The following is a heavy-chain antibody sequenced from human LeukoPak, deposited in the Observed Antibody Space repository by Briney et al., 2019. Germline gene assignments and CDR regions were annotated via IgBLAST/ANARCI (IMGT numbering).Heavy chain of an antibody. CDR1: GFTVSSNY. CDR3: ARGSSWSGYSVWFDP. D-gene: IGHD3-3*01. CDR2: IYSGGST. J-gene: IGHJ5*02. V-gene: IGHV3-53*01. Sequence: GGSLRLSCAASGFTVSSNYMSWVRQAPGKGLEWVSVIYSGGSTYYADSVKGRFTISRDNSKNMLYLQMNSLRAEDTAVYYCARGSSWSGYSVWFDPWGQGTLVTVSS.